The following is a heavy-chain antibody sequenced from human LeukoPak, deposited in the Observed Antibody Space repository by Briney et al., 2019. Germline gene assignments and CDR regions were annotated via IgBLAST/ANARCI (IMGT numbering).Heavy chain of an antibody. CDR3: ARDGFDY. CDR1: GFTFSTYA. J-gene: IGHJ4*02. CDR2: ISYDGSNK. V-gene: IGHV3-30-3*01. Sequence: QPGGSLRLSCAASGFTFSTYAMHWVRQAPGKGLEWVAVISYDGSNKYYADSVKGRFTISRDNSKNTLYLQMNSLRAEDTAVYYCARDGFDYCGQGTLVTVSS.